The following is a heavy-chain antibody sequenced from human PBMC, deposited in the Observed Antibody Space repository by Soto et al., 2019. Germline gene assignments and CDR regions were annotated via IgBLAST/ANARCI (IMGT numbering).Heavy chain of an antibody. CDR3: AKVSSRDSYDSSGLPLY. D-gene: IGHD3-22*01. Sequence: GGSLRLSCSASGITFSSYAMSWVRQAPGKGLEWVSAISGSGGSTYYADSVKGRFTISRDNSKNTLYLQMNSLRAEDTAVYYCAKVSSRDSYDSSGLPLYWGQGSRVTVSS. J-gene: IGHJ4*02. CDR1: GITFSSYA. CDR2: ISGSGGST. V-gene: IGHV3-23*01.